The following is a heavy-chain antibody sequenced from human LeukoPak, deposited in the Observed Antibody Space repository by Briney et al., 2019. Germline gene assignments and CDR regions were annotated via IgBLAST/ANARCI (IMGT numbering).Heavy chain of an antibody. D-gene: IGHD3-3*01. J-gene: IGHJ6*03. V-gene: IGHV4-39*01. CDR3: ARHNPTLYDFWSGYSNPDYYYYYMDV. CDR1: GGSISSSSYY. CDR2: ICYSGST. Sequence: SETLSLTCTVSGGSISSSSYYWGWIRQPPGKGLEWIGSICYSGSTYYNPSLKSRVTISVDTSKNQFSLKLSSVTAADTAVYYCARHNPTLYDFWSGYSNPDYYYYYMDVWGKGTTVTVSS.